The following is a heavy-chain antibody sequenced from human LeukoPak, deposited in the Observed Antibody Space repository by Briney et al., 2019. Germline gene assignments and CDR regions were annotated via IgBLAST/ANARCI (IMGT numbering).Heavy chain of an antibody. CDR2: ICPDGTVT. Sequence: GGSPRLSCAASGFTFSTYCMHWVRHAPGKGPMWVSRICPDGTVTNYADSVKARFIISRDNARNTVYLQMNSLRVEDTAVYYCVRDFRSADYWGQGTLVTVSS. J-gene: IGHJ4*02. V-gene: IGHV3-74*01. CDR1: GFTFSTYC. CDR3: VRDFRSADY.